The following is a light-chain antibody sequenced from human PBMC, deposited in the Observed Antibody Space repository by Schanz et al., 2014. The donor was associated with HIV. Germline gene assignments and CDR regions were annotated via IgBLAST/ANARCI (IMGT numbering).Light chain of an antibody. V-gene: IGKV1-5*03. CDR2: KTS. Sequence: DIQMTQSPSTLSASVGDRVTITCRASQTINRWLAWYQQKPGRAPKLLIYKTSALESGVPSRFSGSGSGTEFTLTISGLQPDDFATYFCQQSHTYPYTFGQGTRLEIK. CDR1: QTINRW. J-gene: IGKJ2*01. CDR3: QQSHTYPYT.